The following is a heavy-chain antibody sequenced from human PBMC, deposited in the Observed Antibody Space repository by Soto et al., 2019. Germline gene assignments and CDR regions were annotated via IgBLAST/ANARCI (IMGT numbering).Heavy chain of an antibody. Sequence: GGSLRLSCAASGFTFSSYAMHWVRQAPGKGLEWVAVISYDGSNKYYADSVKGRFTISRDNSKNTLYLQMNSLRAEDTAVYYCARGECSSGWCVISLDAFDIWGQGTMVTVSS. CDR2: ISYDGSNK. J-gene: IGHJ3*02. CDR1: GFTFSSYA. CDR3: ARGECSSGWCVISLDAFDI. D-gene: IGHD6-19*01. V-gene: IGHV3-30-3*01.